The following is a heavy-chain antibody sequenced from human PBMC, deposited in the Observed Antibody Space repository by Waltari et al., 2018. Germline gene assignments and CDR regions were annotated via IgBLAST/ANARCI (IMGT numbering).Heavy chain of an antibody. CDR3: ARALLLGGSGSPWAWYFDL. V-gene: IGHV4-59*01. CDR2: IYYSGST. CDR1: GGSISSYY. J-gene: IGHJ2*01. D-gene: IGHD3-10*01. Sequence: QVQLQESGPGLVKPSETLSLTCTVSGGSISSYYWSWIRQPPGTGLEWIGYIYYSGSTNYNPSLKSRVTISVDTSKNQFSLKLSSVTAADTAVYYCARALLLGGSGSPWAWYFDLWGRGTLVTVSS.